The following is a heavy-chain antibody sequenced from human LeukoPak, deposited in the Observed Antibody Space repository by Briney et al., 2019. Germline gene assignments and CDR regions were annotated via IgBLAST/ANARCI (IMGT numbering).Heavy chain of an antibody. V-gene: IGHV4-39*01. CDR2: IYYSGNT. Sequence: PSETLSLTCTVSGVSISSSNSYWGWIRQPPGKGLEWIGSIYYSGNTYYNTSLKSQVSISIDTSKNQFSLRLTSVTAADTAVYYCARVPPYSGSYYFDYWGQGTLVTVSS. CDR3: ARVPPYSGSYYFDY. J-gene: IGHJ4*02. CDR1: GVSISSSNSY. D-gene: IGHD1-26*01.